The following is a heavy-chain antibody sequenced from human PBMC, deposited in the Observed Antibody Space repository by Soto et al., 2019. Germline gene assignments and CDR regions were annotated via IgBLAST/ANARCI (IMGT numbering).Heavy chain of an antibody. D-gene: IGHD4-17*01. V-gene: IGHV5-10-1*01. CDR1: GYSFTSYW. CDR2: IDPSDSYT. CDR3: AISTVNMDYYYYGMDV. J-gene: IGHJ6*02. Sequence: PGESLKISCKGSGYSFTSYWISWVRQMPGKGLEWMGRIDPSDSYTNYSPSFQGHVTISADKSISTAYLQWSSLKASDTAMYYCAISTVNMDYYYYGMDVWGQGTTVTVSS.